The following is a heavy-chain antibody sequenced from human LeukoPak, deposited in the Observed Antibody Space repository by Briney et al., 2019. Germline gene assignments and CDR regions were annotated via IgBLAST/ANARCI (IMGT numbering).Heavy chain of an antibody. J-gene: IGHJ5*02. CDR3: ARGRGDSSSWYWFDP. CDR2: IYSGGST. CDR1: GFTVSSNY. V-gene: IGHV3-53*01. D-gene: IGHD6-13*01. Sequence: GGSLRLSCAASGFTVSSNYMSWVRQAPGKGLEWVSVIYSGGSTHYADSVKGRFTISRDNSKNTVFLQMNSLRAEDTAVYYCARGRGDSSSWYWFDPWGQGTLVTVSS.